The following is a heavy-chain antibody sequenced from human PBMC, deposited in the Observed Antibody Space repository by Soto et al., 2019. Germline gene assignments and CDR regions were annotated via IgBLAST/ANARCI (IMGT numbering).Heavy chain of an antibody. CDR1: GYTFTSYG. V-gene: IGHV1-18*01. Sequence: QVQLVQSGAEVKKPGASVKVSCKASGYTFTSYGISWVRQAPGQGLEWMGWISAYNGNTNYAQKLQGRVTMTTDTSTSTAYMELRSLRSDGTAVYYCARVRTHYDILTGSASGFYYYYGMDVWGQGTTVTVSS. CDR3: ARVRTHYDILTGSASGFYYYYGMDV. CDR2: ISAYNGNT. D-gene: IGHD3-9*01. J-gene: IGHJ6*02.